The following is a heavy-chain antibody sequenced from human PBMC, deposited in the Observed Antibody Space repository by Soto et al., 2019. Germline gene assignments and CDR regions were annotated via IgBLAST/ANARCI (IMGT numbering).Heavy chain of an antibody. V-gene: IGHV3-72*01. D-gene: IGHD3-22*01. CDR2: SREHAHGDST. CDR1: GCSFTAHY. Sequence: LRLSCAGSGCSFTAHYIDWVRHTTGKGLERFGRSREHAHGDSTAYAASVKGRCTTSRDEAKNSAYRQMNRLKTEDTAVYYCVRATYFSDSSAYTRCLDYWGQGTLVTASS. J-gene: IGHJ4*02. CDR3: VRATYFSDSSAYTRCLDY.